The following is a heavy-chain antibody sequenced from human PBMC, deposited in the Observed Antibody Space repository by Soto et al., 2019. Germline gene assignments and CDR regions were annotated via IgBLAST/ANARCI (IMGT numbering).Heavy chain of an antibody. CDR1: GYTFTGYY. D-gene: IGHD2-2*01. CDR3: ARVPRYCSSPSCNFDP. CDR2: INPNSGGT. Sequence: ASVKVSCKASGYTFTGYYMHWVRQAPGQGLEWMGWINPNSGGTNYAQKFQGWVTMTRDTSISTAYMELSRLRSDDTAVYYCARVPRYCSSPSCNFDPWGQGTLVTVSS. J-gene: IGHJ5*02. V-gene: IGHV1-2*04.